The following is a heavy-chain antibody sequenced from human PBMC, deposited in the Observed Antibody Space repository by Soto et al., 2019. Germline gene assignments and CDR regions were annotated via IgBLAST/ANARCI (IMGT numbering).Heavy chain of an antibody. D-gene: IGHD6-19*01. CDR2: VVLGNGNT. J-gene: IGHJ5*02. CDR3: ATRIGNIGWYWLDT. V-gene: IGHV1-58*01. CDR1: GFTFSSSA. Sequence: SLKVSCKASGFTFSSSAVQWVRQARGQRLEWIGWVVLGNGNTNYAQKFQERVTITRDMSTSTAYMEVRSLTFEDTAVYYCATRIGNIGWYWLDTWGQGTLVTVSS.